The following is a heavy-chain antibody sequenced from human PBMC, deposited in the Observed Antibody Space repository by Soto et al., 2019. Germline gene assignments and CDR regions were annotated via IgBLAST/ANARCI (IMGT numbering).Heavy chain of an antibody. J-gene: IGHJ5*02. D-gene: IGHD2-2*01. CDR2: ISSSSSYI. Sequence: GGSLRLSCAASGFTFSSYSMNWVRQAPGKGLEWVSSISSSSSYIYYADSVKGRFTISRDNAKNSLYLQMNSLRAEDTAVYYCARDPRGYCSSTSCYGGWFDPWGQGTLVTVS. CDR3: ARDPRGYCSSTSCYGGWFDP. CDR1: GFTFSSYS. V-gene: IGHV3-21*01.